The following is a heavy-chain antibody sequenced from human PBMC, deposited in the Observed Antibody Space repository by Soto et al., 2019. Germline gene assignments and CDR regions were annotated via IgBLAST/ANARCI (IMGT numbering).Heavy chain of an antibody. CDR2: VSAYNGAT. V-gene: IGHV1-18*04. CDR3: YFDY. Sequence: ASVKVSCKASGYTFTTYTITWVRQAPGQGLEWMGWVSAYNGATNFAQKFQGRVTMTTDTSTTTAYMELRSLTWIQLWLRGYYFDYWGQGTLVTVSS. J-gene: IGHJ4*02. CDR1: GYTFTTYT. D-gene: IGHD5-18*01.